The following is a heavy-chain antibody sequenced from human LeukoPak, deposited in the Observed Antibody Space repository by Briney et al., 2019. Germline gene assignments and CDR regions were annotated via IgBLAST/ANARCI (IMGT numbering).Heavy chain of an antibody. Sequence: SQTLSLTCAISGDSASSNSAAWNWIRQSPSRGLEWLGRTYYRSKWYNDYAVSVKSRITINPDTSKNQFSLQLNSVTPEDTAVYYCARDGWFGELLSPPRMDVWGQGTTVTVSS. CDR3: ARDGWFGELLSPPRMDV. CDR1: GDSASSNSAA. CDR2: TYYRSKWYN. J-gene: IGHJ6*02. V-gene: IGHV6-1*01. D-gene: IGHD3-10*01.